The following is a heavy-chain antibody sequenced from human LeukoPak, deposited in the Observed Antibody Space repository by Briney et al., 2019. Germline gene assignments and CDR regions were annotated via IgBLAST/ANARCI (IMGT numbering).Heavy chain of an antibody. CDR2: IRSKAYGGTT. Sequence: GGSLRLSCTASGFTFGDYAMSWVRQAPGKGLEWVGFIRSKAYGGTTEYAASVKGRFIISRDDSKSIAYLQMNSLKTEDTAVYYCTRSVGGYYFFDYWGQGTLVTVSS. CDR1: GFTFGDYA. CDR3: TRSVGGYYFFDY. J-gene: IGHJ4*02. D-gene: IGHD3-22*01. V-gene: IGHV3-49*04.